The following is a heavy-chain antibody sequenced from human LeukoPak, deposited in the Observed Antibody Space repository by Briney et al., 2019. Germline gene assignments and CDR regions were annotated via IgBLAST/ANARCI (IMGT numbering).Heavy chain of an antibody. CDR1: GYTFTGYY. CDR3: ARDLIWQASGGSDSKEDY. Sequence: ASVKVSCKASGYTFTGYYMHWVRQAPGQGLEWMGWINPNSGGTNYAQKFQGRVTMTRDTSISTAYMELSRLRSDDTAVYYCARDLIWQASGGSDSKEDYWGQGTLVTVSS. D-gene: IGHD2-15*01. J-gene: IGHJ4*02. V-gene: IGHV1-2*02. CDR2: INPNSGGT.